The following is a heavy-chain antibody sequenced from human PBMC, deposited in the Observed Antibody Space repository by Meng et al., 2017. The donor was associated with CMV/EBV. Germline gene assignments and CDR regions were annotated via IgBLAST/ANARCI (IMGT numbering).Heavy chain of an antibody. Sequence: SETLSLTCTVSGYSISSGYYWGWIRQPPGKGLEWIGSIYHCGSTYYNPSLKSQVTISVDTSKNQFSLKLSSVTAADTAVYYCSRSQIAAQSYYYYGMDVWGQGTTVTVSS. CDR3: SRSQIAAQSYYYYGMDV. CDR1: GYSISSGYY. J-gene: IGHJ6*02. V-gene: IGHV4-38-2*02. D-gene: IGHD6-13*01. CDR2: IYHCGST.